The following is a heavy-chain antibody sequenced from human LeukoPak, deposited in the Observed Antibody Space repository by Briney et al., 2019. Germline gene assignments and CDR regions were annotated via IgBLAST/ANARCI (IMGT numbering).Heavy chain of an antibody. CDR3: ARDTDYDILTGYYSY. D-gene: IGHD3-9*01. CDR2: ISYDGSNK. J-gene: IGHJ4*02. V-gene: IGHV3-30*04. Sequence: PGGSLRLSCSASGFTFSSYAMHWVRQAPGKGLEWVAVISYDGSNKYYADSVKGRFTISRDNSKNTLYLQMNSLRAEDTAVYYCARDTDYDILTGYYSYWGQGTLVTVSS. CDR1: GFTFSSYA.